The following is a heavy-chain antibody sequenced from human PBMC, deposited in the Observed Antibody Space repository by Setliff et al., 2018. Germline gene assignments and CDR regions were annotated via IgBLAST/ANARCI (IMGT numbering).Heavy chain of an antibody. CDR3: AHSRYDFWRGYYVMDV. V-gene: IGHV2-5*01. D-gene: IGHD3-3*01. Sequence: SGPTLVNPTQTPTMTCTFSGFSLSTSGVGVGWIRQPPGKALEWLALIYWNDDKRYSPSLKSRLTITEDTSKNQVVLTMTNMDPVDTATYYCAHSRYDFWRGYYVMDVCAKGTTVTVSA. J-gene: IGHJ6*04. CDR2: IYWNDDK. CDR1: GFSLSTSGVG.